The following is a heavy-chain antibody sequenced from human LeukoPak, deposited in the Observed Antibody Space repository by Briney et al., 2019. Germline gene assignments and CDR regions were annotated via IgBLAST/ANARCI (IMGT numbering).Heavy chain of an antibody. CDR1: GGPISSGSYY. V-gene: IGHV4-61*02. D-gene: IGHD6-19*01. CDR3: ASRYSSGWYHTDRQNWFDP. CDR2: IYTSGST. J-gene: IGHJ5*02. Sequence: NSSQTLSLTCTVSGGPISSGSYYWSWIRQPAGKGLEWIGRIYTSGSTNYNPSLKSRVTISVDTSKNQFSLKLSSVTAADTAVYYCASRYSSGWYHTDRQNWFDPWGQGTLVTVSS.